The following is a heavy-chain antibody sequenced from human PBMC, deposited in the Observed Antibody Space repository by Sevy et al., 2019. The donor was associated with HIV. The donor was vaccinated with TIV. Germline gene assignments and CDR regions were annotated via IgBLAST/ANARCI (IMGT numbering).Heavy chain of an antibody. Sequence: SETLSLTCAVYGGSFSGYYWSRIRQPPGKGLEWIGEINHSGSTNYNPSLKSRVTISVDTSKNQFSLKLSSVTAADTAVYYGARWQSEPNRGGATKDYFDYWGQGTLVTVSS. V-gene: IGHV4-34*01. CDR3: ARWQSEPNRGGATKDYFDY. CDR2: INHSGST. J-gene: IGHJ4*02. D-gene: IGHD1-26*01. CDR1: GGSFSGYY.